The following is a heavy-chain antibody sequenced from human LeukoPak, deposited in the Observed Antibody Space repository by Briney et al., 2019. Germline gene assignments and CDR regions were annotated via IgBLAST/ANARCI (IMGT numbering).Heavy chain of an antibody. CDR2: INVGNGNT. CDR3: ARDFNPGFDP. CDR1: GYTFTSYA. V-gene: IGHV1-3*01. Sequence: GASVKVSCKASGYTFTSYAMHWVRQAPGQRLEWMGWINVGNGNTKYSQKFQGRVTITRDTSASTAYMELSSLRSEDTAVYYCARDFNPGFDPWGQGTLVTVSS. D-gene: IGHD1-14*01. J-gene: IGHJ5*02.